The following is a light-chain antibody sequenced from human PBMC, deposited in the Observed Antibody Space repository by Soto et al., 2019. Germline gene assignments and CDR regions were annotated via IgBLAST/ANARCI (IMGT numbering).Light chain of an antibody. CDR3: QQLNSYPLS. CDR2: AAS. CDR1: QGISSY. V-gene: IGKV1-9*01. J-gene: IGKJ4*01. Sequence: DIQLTQSPSFLSASVGDRVTITCRASQGISSYLAWYQQKPGKAPKLLIYAASTLQSGVPSRFSVSGSGTEFTLTNSSLQPEDLATYYCQQLNSYPLSFGGGTKVVIK.